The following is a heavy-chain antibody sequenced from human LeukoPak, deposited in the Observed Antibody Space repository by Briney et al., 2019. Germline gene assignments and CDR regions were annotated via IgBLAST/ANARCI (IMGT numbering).Heavy chain of an antibody. CDR3: ARDLGGYNYGYSLDY. V-gene: IGHV4-30-4*01. Sequence: SETLSLTCTVSGGSISSGDYYWSWIRQPPGKGLEWIGYIYYSGSTYYNSSLKSRVTMSVGTSKNQFSLKLSSVTAADTAVYYCARDLGGYNYGYSLDYWGQGTLVSVSS. J-gene: IGHJ4*02. CDR2: IYYSGST. CDR1: GGSISSGDYY. D-gene: IGHD5-18*01.